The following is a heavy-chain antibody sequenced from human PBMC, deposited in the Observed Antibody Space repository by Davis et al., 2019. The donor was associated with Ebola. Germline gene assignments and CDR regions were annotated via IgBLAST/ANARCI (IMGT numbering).Heavy chain of an antibody. CDR2: ISGSGGDT. CDR3: AKTYDSSGFYAAFDY. V-gene: IGHV3-23*01. D-gene: IGHD3-22*01. CDR1: GFTFSNYA. Sequence: GESLKISCAASGFTFSNYAMNWVRQASGKGLEWVSGISGSGGDTHYADSVKSRFTISRDNSNNTMYLQMNILRDEDTAVYYCAKTYDSSGFYAAFDYWGQGILVTVSS. J-gene: IGHJ4*02.